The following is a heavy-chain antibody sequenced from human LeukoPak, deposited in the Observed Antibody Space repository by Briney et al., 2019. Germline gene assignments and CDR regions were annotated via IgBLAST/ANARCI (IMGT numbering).Heavy chain of an antibody. CDR3: ARAHTTLLGAGGY. CDR1: GYTFTAYY. D-gene: IGHD1-26*01. V-gene: IGHV1-2*02. J-gene: IGHJ4*02. Sequence: ASVAVSCKASGYTFTAYYIHWVRQAPGQGLEWMGWINPNNGDTNYAQNFQGRVTMTRDTSISTAYMELRRLRSDDTAVYFCARAHTTLLGAGGYWGQGTLVTVSS. CDR2: INPNNGDT.